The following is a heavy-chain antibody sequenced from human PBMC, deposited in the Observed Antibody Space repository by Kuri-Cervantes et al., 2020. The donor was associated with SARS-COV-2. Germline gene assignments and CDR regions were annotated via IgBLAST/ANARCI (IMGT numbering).Heavy chain of an antibody. D-gene: IGHD5-12*01. CDR3: ARGSGPSSGYVTGGDI. CDR2: IYHSGST. CDR1: GYSISSGYY. J-gene: IGHJ4*02. V-gene: IGHV4-38-2*01. Sequence: GSLRLSCAVSGYSISSGYYWGLIRQPPGKGLEWIGSIYHSGSTYYNPSLKSRVTISVDTSKNQFSLKLSSVTAADTAVYYCARGSGPSSGYVTGGDIWGQGTLVTVSS.